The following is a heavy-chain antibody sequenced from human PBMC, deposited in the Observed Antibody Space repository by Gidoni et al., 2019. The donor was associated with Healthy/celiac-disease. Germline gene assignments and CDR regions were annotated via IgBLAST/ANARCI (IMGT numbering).Heavy chain of an antibody. CDR1: GGSIRSGGYY. D-gene: IGHD3-22*01. J-gene: IGHJ6*02. Sequence: QVQLQESGPGLVKPSQTLSLTCTFSGGSIRSGGYYWSWIRQHPGKGLEWIGYIYYSGSTYYNPSLKSRVTISVDTSKNQFSLKLSSVTAADTAVYYCARVPPDSSGYYYYYGMDVWGQGTTVTVSS. CDR2: IYYSGST. V-gene: IGHV4-31*03. CDR3: ARVPPDSSGYYYYYGMDV.